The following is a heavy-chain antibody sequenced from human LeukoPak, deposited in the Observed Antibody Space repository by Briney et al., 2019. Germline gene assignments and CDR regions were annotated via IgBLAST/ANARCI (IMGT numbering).Heavy chain of an antibody. CDR2: IYSGGNT. Sequence: GGSLRLSCAASGFTVSSNYMNWVRQAPGKGLEWVSVIYSGGNTYYADSGMGRFAISKNNSKNTLYLQMNSLRAEDTAVYYCAVCSGDCYDWGQGTLVTVSS. J-gene: IGHJ4*02. V-gene: IGHV3-53*01. CDR3: AVCSGDCYD. CDR1: GFTVSSNY. D-gene: IGHD2-21*02.